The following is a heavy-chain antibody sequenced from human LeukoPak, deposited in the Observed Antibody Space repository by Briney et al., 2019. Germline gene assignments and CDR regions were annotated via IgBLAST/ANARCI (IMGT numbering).Heavy chain of an antibody. CDR3: VGYYYDSSGYYRDY. V-gene: IGHV4-39*01. Sequence: SETLSLTCTVSGGSISSSSYYWGWIRQPPGKGLEWIGSIYYSGSTYYNPSLKSRVTISVDMSKNQFSLKLSSVTAADTAVYYCVGYYYDSSGYYRDYWGQGTLVTVSS. CDR2: IYYSGST. CDR1: GGSISSSSYY. D-gene: IGHD3-22*01. J-gene: IGHJ4*02.